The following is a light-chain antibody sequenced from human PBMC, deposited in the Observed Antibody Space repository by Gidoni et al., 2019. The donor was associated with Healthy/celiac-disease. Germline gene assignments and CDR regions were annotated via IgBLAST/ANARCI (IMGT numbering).Light chain of an antibody. CDR1: QSISSG. CDR3: QQYNSYPLT. CDR2: KAS. J-gene: IGKJ1*01. V-gene: IGKV1-5*03. Sequence: DIQLTQSPSTLSAAVGDRVTITCRASQSISSGLAWYQQKPGKAPKLLIYKASSLESGVPSRFSGSGSGTEFTLTISSLQPDDVATYYCQQYNSYPLTCGRGTKVEIK.